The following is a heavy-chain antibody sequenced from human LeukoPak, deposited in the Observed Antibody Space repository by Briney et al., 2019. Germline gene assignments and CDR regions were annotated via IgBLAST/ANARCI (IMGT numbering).Heavy chain of an antibody. CDR1: GYTFTSYA. J-gene: IGHJ4*02. CDR3: ASPVKYYDTWSGYPPFDY. CDR2: IIPMSGTA. D-gene: IGHD3-3*01. Sequence: SVKVSCKASGYTFTSYAMHWVRQAPGQGLEWVGGIIPMSGTANYAQKFQGRVTITADESTSAAYMELSSLRSEDTAIYYCASPVKYYDTWSGYPPFDYWGQGTLVTVSS. V-gene: IGHV1-69*13.